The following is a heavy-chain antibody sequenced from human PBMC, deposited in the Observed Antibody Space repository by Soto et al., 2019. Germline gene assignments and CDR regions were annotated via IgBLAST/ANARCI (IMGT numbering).Heavy chain of an antibody. Sequence: QVQLVQSGAEVKTPGASVKVSCRASGYSFRTHGISWVRQAPGQGLEWMGWISTYDDKTNFPQKFQGRIIMTTDTSTSTAYMELRSLRSDDTAVYFCARDLGYCNSSGCFRNWCDPWGQGTLVTVSS. CDR3: ARDLGYCNSSGCFRNWCDP. CDR1: GYSFRTHG. J-gene: IGHJ5*02. CDR2: ISTYDDKT. D-gene: IGHD2-15*01. V-gene: IGHV1-18*01.